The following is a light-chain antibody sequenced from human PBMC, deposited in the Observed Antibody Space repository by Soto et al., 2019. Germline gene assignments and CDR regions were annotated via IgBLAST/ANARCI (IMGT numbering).Light chain of an antibody. CDR2: LGS. CDR1: QSLLHSNGYNY. J-gene: IGKJ1*01. CDR3: VQALQSPKT. Sequence: DIVLTQSPVSLPVTPGEPASISCRSSQSLLHSNGYNYLDWFLQKPGQSPQLLISLGSNRASGVPDRFSGSGSGTDFTLKISRVEAEDVGVYYCVQALQSPKTFGQGTKVEIK. V-gene: IGKV2-28*01.